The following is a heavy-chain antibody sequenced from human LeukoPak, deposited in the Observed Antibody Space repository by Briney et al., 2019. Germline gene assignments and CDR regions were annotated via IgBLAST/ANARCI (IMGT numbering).Heavy chain of an antibody. CDR3: ARNHLMAVAGRRGLWDDAFDI. CDR1: EFSLSHASMG. CDR2: IFSNDEK. D-gene: IGHD6-19*01. J-gene: IGHJ3*02. V-gene: IGHV2-26*01. Sequence: SGPTLAHPTEIFMLTCKVSEFSLSHASMGVSWIRQPPGKALEWLAHIFSNDEKSYSTSLKSRLTISKDTSKSQVVLTMTNMDPVDTATYCCARNHLMAVAGRRGLWDDAFDIWGQGTMVTVSS.